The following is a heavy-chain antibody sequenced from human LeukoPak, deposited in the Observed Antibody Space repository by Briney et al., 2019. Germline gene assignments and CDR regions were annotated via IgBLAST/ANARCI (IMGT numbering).Heavy chain of an antibody. CDR2: ISWNSGSI. CDR3: AKGVRFGENGYYMDV. J-gene: IGHJ6*03. CDR1: GFTFDDYA. Sequence: PGGSLRLSCAASGFTFDDYAMHWVRQAPGKGLEWVSGISWNSGSIGYADSVKGRFTISRNNAKNSLYLQMNSLRAEDTALYYCAKGVRFGENGYYMDVWGKGTTVTISS. V-gene: IGHV3-9*01. D-gene: IGHD3-10*01.